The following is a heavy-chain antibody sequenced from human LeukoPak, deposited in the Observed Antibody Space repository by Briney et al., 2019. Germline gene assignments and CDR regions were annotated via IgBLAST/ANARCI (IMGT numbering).Heavy chain of an antibody. V-gene: IGHV3-30*18. CDR3: AKGKQEVAA. D-gene: IGHD2-15*01. CDR2: ISYDGSNK. CDR1: GFTSSSYG. J-gene: IGHJ5*02. Sequence: PGRSLILSCAASGFTSSSYGIHWVRQAPGKGLEWVAFISYDGSNKYYADSVKGRFTISRDNSKNTLYLQMNSLRAEDTAVYYCAKGKQEVAAWGQGTLVTVSS.